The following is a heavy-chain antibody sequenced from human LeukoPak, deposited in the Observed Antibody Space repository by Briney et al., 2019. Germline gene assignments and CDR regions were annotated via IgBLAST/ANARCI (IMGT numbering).Heavy chain of an antibody. D-gene: IGHD1/OR15-1a*01. Sequence: GGSLRLSCAASRFTFSTYAMSWVRQAPGKGLEWISTIANGGGSTYYADSVKGRFTISRDNSKNTLYLQMNSLRAEDTAEYYCAKSHSVEQRGYFDYWGQGTLVTVSS. CDR2: IANGGGST. J-gene: IGHJ4*02. CDR1: RFTFSTYA. CDR3: AKSHSVEQRGYFDY. V-gene: IGHV3-23*01.